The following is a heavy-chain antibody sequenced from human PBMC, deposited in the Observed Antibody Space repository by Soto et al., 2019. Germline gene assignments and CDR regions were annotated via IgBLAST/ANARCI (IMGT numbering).Heavy chain of an antibody. CDR1: SGSISSSNW. Sequence: SETLSLTCAVSSGSISSSNWWSWVRQPPGKGLEWIGEIYHSGSTNYNPSLKSRVTISVDKSKNQFSLKLSSVTAADTAVYYCAREGGWDCSSTSCYGGAFDIWGQGTMVTVSS. J-gene: IGHJ3*02. CDR2: IYHSGST. V-gene: IGHV4-4*02. CDR3: AREGGWDCSSTSCYGGAFDI. D-gene: IGHD2-2*01.